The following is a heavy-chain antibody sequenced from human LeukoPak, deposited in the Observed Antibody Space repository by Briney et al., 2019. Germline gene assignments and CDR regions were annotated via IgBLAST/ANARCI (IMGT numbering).Heavy chain of an antibody. CDR1: GGTFSSYA. J-gene: IGHJ6*03. Sequence: SVKVSCKASGGTFSSYAISLARQAPGQGLEWMGGIIPIFGTANYAQKFQGRVTITADESTSTAYMELSSLRSEDTAVYYCARANDDYVWGSYLTISYYYYYMDVWGKGTTVTVSS. D-gene: IGHD3-16*02. CDR3: ARANDDYVWGSYLTISYYYYYMDV. CDR2: IIPIFGTA. V-gene: IGHV1-69*13.